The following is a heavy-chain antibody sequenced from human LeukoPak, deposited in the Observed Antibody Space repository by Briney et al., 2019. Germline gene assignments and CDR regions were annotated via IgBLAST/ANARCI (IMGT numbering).Heavy chain of an antibody. V-gene: IGHV1-2*02. J-gene: IGHJ6*03. D-gene: IGHD3-9*01. Sequence: SSVKVSCKASGYSFTGHYMHWVRQAPGQGLQWMGWINPKIGDSDYAQEFEARVTMTRDTSISTAYMELSSLTSDDTAVYYCARTREFHLYDLLTGQPNGGSNVYYYMDVWGKGTTVTVSS. CDR3: ARTREFHLYDLLTGQPNGGSNVYYYMDV. CDR1: GYSFTGHY. CDR2: INPKIGDS.